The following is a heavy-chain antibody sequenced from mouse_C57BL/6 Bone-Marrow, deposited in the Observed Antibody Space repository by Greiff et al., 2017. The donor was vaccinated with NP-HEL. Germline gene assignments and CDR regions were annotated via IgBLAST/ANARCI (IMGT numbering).Heavy chain of an antibody. CDR1: GFTFSSYG. V-gene: IGHV5-6*01. CDR3: ARQNYYGSSYGWYFDV. CDR2: ISSGGSYT. J-gene: IGHJ1*03. Sequence: EVHLVESGGDLVKPGGSLKLSCAASGFTFSSYGMSWVRQTPDKRLEWVATISSGGSYTYYPDSVKGRFTISRDNAKNTLYLQMSSLKSEDTAMYYCARQNYYGSSYGWYFDVWGTGTTVTVSS. D-gene: IGHD1-1*01.